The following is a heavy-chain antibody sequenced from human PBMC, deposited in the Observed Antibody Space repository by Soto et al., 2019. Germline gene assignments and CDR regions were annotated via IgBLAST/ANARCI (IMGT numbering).Heavy chain of an antibody. Sequence: PGGPLRLSFAASGFTFSSYGMHWVLQAPGKGLEWLEVTSYHGSNENYQEPVKGRFKIYRDNSKNNVYMQTKTLRDEDKAVYYCARDTGGTPEADWFDTWGQGTLVTVS. J-gene: IGHJ5*02. V-gene: IGHV3-30*03. CDR2: TSYHGSNE. CDR3: ARDTGGTPEADWFDT. CDR1: GFTFSSYG. D-gene: IGHD2-15*01.